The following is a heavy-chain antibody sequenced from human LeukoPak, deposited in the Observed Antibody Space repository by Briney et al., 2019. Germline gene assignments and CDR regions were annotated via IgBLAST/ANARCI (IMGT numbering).Heavy chain of an antibody. Sequence: GDSVKVSCKASGGTFSSYAISWVRQAPGQGLEWMGRIIPIFGTANYAQKFQGRVTITTDESTSTAYMELSSLRSEDTAVYYCARDIAVAGIDYWGQGTLVTVSS. CDR2: IIPIFGTA. CDR3: ARDIAVAGIDY. J-gene: IGHJ4*02. CDR1: GGTFSSYA. D-gene: IGHD6-19*01. V-gene: IGHV1-69*05.